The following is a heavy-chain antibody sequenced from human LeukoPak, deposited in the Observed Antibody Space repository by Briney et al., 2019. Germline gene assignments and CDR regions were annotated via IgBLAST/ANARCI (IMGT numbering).Heavy chain of an antibody. CDR1: GFTFSSYW. D-gene: IGHD3-16*02. J-gene: IGHJ3*02. Sequence: GGSLRLSCAASGFTFSSYWMHWVRQAPGKGLVWVSRINSDGSSTSYADSVKGRFTISRHNSKNTLYLQMNSLRAEDTAVYYCARDQVSAITFGGVIVQDAFDIWGQGTMVTVSS. CDR2: INSDGSST. CDR3: ARDQVSAITFGGVIVQDAFDI. V-gene: IGHV3-74*01.